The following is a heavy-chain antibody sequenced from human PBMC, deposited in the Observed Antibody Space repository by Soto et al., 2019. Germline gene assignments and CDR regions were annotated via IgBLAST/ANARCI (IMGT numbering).Heavy chain of an antibody. CDR1: GDSISSGRFY. V-gene: IGHV4-31*03. D-gene: IGHD4-17*01. Sequence: PSETLSLTCIVSGDSISSGRFYWSWVRQYPGKGLEWIGYVYYSGTTYYNPSLKSRVTISVDTSENQLSLKLSSVTAADTAVYYCARGTTTVTTFDYWGQGTLVTVSS. CDR2: VYYSGTT. J-gene: IGHJ4*02. CDR3: ARGTTTVTTFDY.